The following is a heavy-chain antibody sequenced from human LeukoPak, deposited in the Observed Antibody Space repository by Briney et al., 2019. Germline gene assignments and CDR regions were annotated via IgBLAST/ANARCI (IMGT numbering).Heavy chain of an antibody. CDR2: IYYSGST. D-gene: IGHD6-13*01. V-gene: IGHV4-59*01. CDR1: GGSISSYY. Sequence: PSETLSLTCTVSGGSISSYYWSWIRQPPGKGLEWSGYIYYSGSTNYNPSLKSRVTISVDTSKNQFSLKLSSVTAADTAVYYCARGRIAAAGPVDYWGQGTLVTVSS. J-gene: IGHJ4*02. CDR3: ARGRIAAAGPVDY.